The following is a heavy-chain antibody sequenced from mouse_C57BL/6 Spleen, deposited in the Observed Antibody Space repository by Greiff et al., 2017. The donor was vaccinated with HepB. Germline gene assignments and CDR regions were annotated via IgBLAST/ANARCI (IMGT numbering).Heavy chain of an antibody. CDR3: ARRGTYYDYDGRYFDV. V-gene: IGHV1-19*01. D-gene: IGHD2-4*01. CDR1: GYTFTDYY. CDR2: INPYNGGT. J-gene: IGHJ1*03. Sequence: EVQLQQSGPVLVKPGASVKMSCKASGYTFTDYYMNWVKQSHGKSLEWIGVINPYNGGTSYNQKFKGKATLTVDKSSSTAYMELNSLTSEDSAVYYCARRGTYYDYDGRYFDVWGTGTTVTVSS.